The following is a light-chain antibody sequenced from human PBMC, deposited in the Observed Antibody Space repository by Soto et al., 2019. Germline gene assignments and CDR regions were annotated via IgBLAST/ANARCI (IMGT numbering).Light chain of an antibody. CDR1: QSVSSN. CDR2: GAS. CDR3: QQYNNWPPT. J-gene: IGKJ1*01. V-gene: IGKV3-15*01. Sequence: NGLIQSPGTVCLSPGERATLSCRASQSVSSNYLAWYQQKPGQAPRLLIYGASTRATGIPARFSGSGSGTEFTLTISSLQSEDFALYYCQQYNNWPPTFGQGTKVDIK.